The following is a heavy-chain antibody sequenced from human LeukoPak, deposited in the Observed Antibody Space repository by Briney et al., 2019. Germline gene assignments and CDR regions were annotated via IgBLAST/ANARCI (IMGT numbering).Heavy chain of an antibody. J-gene: IGHJ4*02. D-gene: IGHD2-21*02. CDR2: IYYSGST. V-gene: IGHV4-30-4*01. CDR1: GGSISSGDYY. CDR3: ARAECGGDCYLDY. Sequence: SQTLSLTCTVSGGSISSGDYYWSWIRQPPGKGLEWIGYIYYSGSTYYNPSLKSRVTISVDTSKNQFSLKLSSVTAADTAAYYCARAECGGDCYLDYWGQGTLVTVSS.